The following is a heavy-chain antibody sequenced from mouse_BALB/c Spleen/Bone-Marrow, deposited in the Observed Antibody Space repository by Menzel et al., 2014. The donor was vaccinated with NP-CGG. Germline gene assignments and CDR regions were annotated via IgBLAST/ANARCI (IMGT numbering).Heavy chain of an antibody. CDR1: GFTFTDYY. CDR3: ARDINYGNSWYFDG. Sequence: EVKLVESGGGLVQPGGSLRLSCATSGFTFTDYYMSWVRQPPGKALEWLGFIRNKAKGYTNEYSASVKGRFTISRDNSQSILYLHMNPLRAEDSATYCCARDINYGNSWYFDGWGAGTTVTVSS. D-gene: IGHD2-1*01. CDR2: IRNKAKGYTN. J-gene: IGHJ1*01. V-gene: IGHV7-3*02.